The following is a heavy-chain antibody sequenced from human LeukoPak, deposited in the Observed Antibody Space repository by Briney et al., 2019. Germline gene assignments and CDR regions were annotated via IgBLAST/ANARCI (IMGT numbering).Heavy chain of an antibody. CDR2: IYDSGST. J-gene: IGHJ1*01. D-gene: IGHD2-2*01. CDR3: ARVVPAAPEYFQY. CDR1: GVSISSSNFY. V-gene: IGHV4-39*01. Sequence: SETLSLTCTVSGVSISSSNFYWGWIRQPPGKWLECIGNIYDSGSTYYNPSLKSRVTISVDTSKNQFSLKLSSVTAADTAVYYCARVVPAAPEYFQYWGQGTLVTVSS.